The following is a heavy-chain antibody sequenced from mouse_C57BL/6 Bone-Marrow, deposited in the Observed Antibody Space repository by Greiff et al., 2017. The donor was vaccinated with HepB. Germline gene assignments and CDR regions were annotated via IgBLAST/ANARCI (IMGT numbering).Heavy chain of an antibody. Sequence: EVQLQQSGPELVKPGASVKISCKASGYTFTDYYMNWVKQSHGKSLEWIGDINPNNGGTSYNQKFKGKATLTVDKSSSTAYMELRSLTSEDSAVYYCARERYSNYLYAMDYWGQGTSVTVSS. D-gene: IGHD2-5*01. CDR2: INPNNGGT. CDR3: ARERYSNYLYAMDY. V-gene: IGHV1-26*01. J-gene: IGHJ4*01. CDR1: GYTFTDYY.